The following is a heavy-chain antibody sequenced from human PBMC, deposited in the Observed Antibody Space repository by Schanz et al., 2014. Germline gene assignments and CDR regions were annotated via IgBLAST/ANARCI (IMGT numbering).Heavy chain of an antibody. J-gene: IGHJ5*02. CDR1: GASISSGVHY. D-gene: IGHD6-19*01. Sequence: QVLLQESGPVLVKPSETLSLTCTVSGASISSGVHYWSWVRQPAGKGLEWIGRIYSRGSSTYNPAIRSRVTISKDTSKTQSAQKLNSVTAADAAVYYCARGGSVAAIAPYTWFDPWGQGTLVTVSS. CDR2: IYSRGSS. V-gene: IGHV4-61*02. CDR3: ARGGSVAAIAPYTWFDP.